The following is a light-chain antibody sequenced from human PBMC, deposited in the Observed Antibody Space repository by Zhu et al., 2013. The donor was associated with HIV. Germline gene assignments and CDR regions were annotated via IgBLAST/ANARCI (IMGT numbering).Light chain of an antibody. Sequence: DIQMTQSPSSVSASVGDRVTITCRASQGIRSWLAWYQQKPGKAPKLLIYAASRLQSGVSSRFSGSGSGTDFTLTISSLQPEDFAAYHCQQAYSFPWTFGQGTKVEIK. J-gene: IGKJ1*01. V-gene: IGKV1-12*01. CDR1: QGIRSW. CDR2: AAS. CDR3: QQAYSFPWT.